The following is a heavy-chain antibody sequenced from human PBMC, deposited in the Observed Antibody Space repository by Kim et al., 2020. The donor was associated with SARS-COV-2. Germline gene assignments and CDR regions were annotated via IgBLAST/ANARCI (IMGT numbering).Heavy chain of an antibody. CDR1: GGSINSGGYY. V-gene: IGHV4-31*03. CDR3: ASASFDSSGVYY. D-gene: IGHD3-22*01. Sequence: SETLSLTCTVSGGSINSGGYYWSWIRQPPGGGLEWLGYISYSGRTYSNPSLRSRLTLSVDTSANQFSLEVASVTAADTAAYYFASASFDSSGVYY. CDR2: ISYSGRT. J-gene: IGHJ6*01.